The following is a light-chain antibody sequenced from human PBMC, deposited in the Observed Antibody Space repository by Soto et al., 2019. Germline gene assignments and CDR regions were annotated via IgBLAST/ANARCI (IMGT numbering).Light chain of an antibody. CDR2: AAS. CDR3: LQHNSYPRT. CDR1: QCIRND. Sequence: DIQMTQSPSSLSASVGDRVTITCRASQCIRNDLGWYQQKPGKAPKRLSYAASSLQSRVTSRFSGSGSGTEFTLTLSNLQAEDFAPYSCLQHNSYPRTFGQGTKVEIK. J-gene: IGKJ1*01. V-gene: IGKV1-17*02.